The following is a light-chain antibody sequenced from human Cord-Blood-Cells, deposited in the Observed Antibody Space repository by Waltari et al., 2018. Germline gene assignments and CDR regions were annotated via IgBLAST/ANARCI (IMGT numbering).Light chain of an antibody. CDR1: QSISSY. CDR3: QQSYSTPLT. Sequence: DIQMTQSPSSLSASEGDRVTITCRASQSISSYLNWYQQKPGKAPKRLIYASSSLQSGVPSRFSGSGSRTDFTLTISSLQPEDFATYYCQQSYSTPLTFGGWTNVESK. J-gene: IGKJ4*01. CDR2: ASS. V-gene: IGKV1-39*01.